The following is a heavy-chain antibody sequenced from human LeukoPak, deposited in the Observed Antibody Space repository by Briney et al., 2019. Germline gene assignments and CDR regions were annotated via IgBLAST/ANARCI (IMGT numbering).Heavy chain of an antibody. Sequence: GESLKISCKGSGYRFTDYWIGWVRQMPGKGLEWMGIIYPGDSETTYNPSFQGQVTISVDTSINSAYLQWRSLKASDTAMYYCARPNCGGDCYGAFHFLGQGTMVNVSS. CDR1: GYRFTDYW. J-gene: IGHJ3*01. D-gene: IGHD2-21*02. CDR2: IYPGDSET. V-gene: IGHV5-51*01. CDR3: ARPNCGGDCYGAFHF.